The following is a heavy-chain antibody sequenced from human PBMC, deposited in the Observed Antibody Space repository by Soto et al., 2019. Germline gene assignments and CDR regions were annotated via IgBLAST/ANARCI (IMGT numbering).Heavy chain of an antibody. CDR2: INPNSGGT. V-gene: IGHV1-2*04. J-gene: IGHJ4*02. Sequence: QVQLVQSGAEVKKPGASVKVSCKASGYTFTGYYMHWVRQAPGQGLEWMGWINPNSGGTNYAQKFQGWVTMTRDTSISTAYMELSRLRSDDTAVYYCARAAPGYCSGGSCSPQVYYFDYWGQGTLVTVSS. D-gene: IGHD2-15*01. CDR3: ARAAPGYCSGGSCSPQVYYFDY. CDR1: GYTFTGYY.